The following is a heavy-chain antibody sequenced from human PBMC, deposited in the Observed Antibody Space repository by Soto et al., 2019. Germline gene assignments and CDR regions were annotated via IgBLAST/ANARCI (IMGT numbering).Heavy chain of an antibody. Sequence: ASVMVSCWASGYTFTGYYIPWMRQAPAQRVEWIGWITPRSGVRNYAQRIQGTVTPTTDTPANTAYMELRRSRPGHAPFYFCATEFDSGDFGLDLWGQGTTV. CDR1: GYTFTGYY. CDR2: ITPRSGVR. V-gene: IGHV1-2*02. D-gene: IGHD4-17*01. J-gene: IGHJ6*01. CDR3: ATEFDSGDFGLDL.